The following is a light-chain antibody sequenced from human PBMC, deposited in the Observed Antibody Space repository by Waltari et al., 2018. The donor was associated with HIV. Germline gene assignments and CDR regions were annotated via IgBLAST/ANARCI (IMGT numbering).Light chain of an antibody. CDR2: RNN. CDR1: SFNIGSNY. CDR3: AAWDNTVSGWV. V-gene: IGLV1-47*01. J-gene: IGLJ3*02. Sequence: QSVLTQPPSASGTPGQRVTISCSGSSFNIGSNYVPWYQQLSGTAPKLLIYRNNERPSGVPDRFSGSKSGTSASLAISGLRSEDEADYYCAAWDNTVSGWVFGGGTKVTVL.